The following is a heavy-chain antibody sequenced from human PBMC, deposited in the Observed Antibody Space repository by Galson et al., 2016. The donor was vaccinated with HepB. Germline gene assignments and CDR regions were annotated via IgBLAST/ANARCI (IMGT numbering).Heavy chain of an antibody. CDR3: ARDGGIPGAAFDI. CDR2: ISSRISTI. D-gene: IGHD3-16*01. CDR1: GFTFSTYI. Sequence: SLRLSCAASGFTFSTYILNWVRQAPGKGLEWVSYISSRISTIYYADSVKGRFTISRDNAKNSLYLQMNSLRDEDTAVYYCARDGGIPGAAFDIWGQGTMVTVSS. V-gene: IGHV3-48*02. J-gene: IGHJ3*02.